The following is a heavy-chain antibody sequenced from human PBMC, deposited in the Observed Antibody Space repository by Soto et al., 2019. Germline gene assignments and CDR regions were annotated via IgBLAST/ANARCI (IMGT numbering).Heavy chain of an antibody. CDR3: ARARYCSGGSCYQFDP. Sequence: SETLSLTCAVSGGSISSGGYSWSWIRQPPGKGLEWIGYIYHSGSTYYNPSLKSRVTISVDRSKNQFSLKLSSVTAADTAVYYCARARYCSGGSCYQFDPWGQGTLVTVSS. CDR1: GGSISSGGYS. J-gene: IGHJ5*02. CDR2: IYHSGST. V-gene: IGHV4-30-2*01. D-gene: IGHD2-15*01.